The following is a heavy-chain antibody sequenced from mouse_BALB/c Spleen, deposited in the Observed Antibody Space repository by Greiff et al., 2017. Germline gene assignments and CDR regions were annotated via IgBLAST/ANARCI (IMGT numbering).Heavy chain of an antibody. J-gene: IGHJ4*01. CDR1: GFSLTGYG. V-gene: IGHV2-6-7*01. D-gene: IGHD1-1*01. CDR3: ARDRYYYGSSYHAMDY. Sequence: VKVVESGPGLVAPSQSLSITCTVSGFSLTGYGVNWVRQPPGKGLEWLGMIWGDGSTDYNSALKSRLSISKDNSKSQVFLKMNSLQTDDTARYYCARDRYYYGSSYHAMDYWGQGTSVTVSS. CDR2: IWGDGST.